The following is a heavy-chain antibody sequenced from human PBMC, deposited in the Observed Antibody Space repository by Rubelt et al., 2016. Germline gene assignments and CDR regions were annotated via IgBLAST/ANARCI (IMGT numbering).Heavy chain of an antibody. J-gene: IGHJ5*02. CDR3: ARVIGERYHLQENWFDP. Sequence: QVQLQQWGAGLLKPSETLSLTCAVYGGSFSGYYWSWIRQPPGKGLEWIGEINHSGSTNYNPSLKSRVTISVDSSMNQCSLKLSSVTAADTAVYYCARVIGERYHLQENWFDPWGQGTLVTVSS. V-gene: IGHV4-34*01. D-gene: IGHD2-2*01. CDR2: INHSGST. CDR1: GGSFSGYY.